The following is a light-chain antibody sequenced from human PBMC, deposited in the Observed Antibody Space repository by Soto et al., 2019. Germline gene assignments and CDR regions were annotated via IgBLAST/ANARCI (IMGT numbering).Light chain of an antibody. Sequence: QSALTQPASVSGSPGQSITISCTGTSSDVGGYHYVSWYQQHPGKAPKLMIYDVSNRPSGVSNRFSGSKSGNTASLTISGLQAEDEADYYCSSYTSSSILYVFGTGTKLTVL. CDR1: SSDVGGYHY. CDR3: SSYTSSSILYV. J-gene: IGLJ1*01. V-gene: IGLV2-14*01. CDR2: DVS.